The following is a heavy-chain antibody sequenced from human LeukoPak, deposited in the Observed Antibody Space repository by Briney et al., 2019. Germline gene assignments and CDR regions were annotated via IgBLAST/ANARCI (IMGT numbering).Heavy chain of an antibody. Sequence: GASVKVSCKASGGTFSSYAISWVRQAPGQGLEWMGRIIPILGIANYAQKFQGRVTITADKSTSTAYMELSSLRSEDTAVYYCARQGSGNGRYYFDYWGQGTLVTVSS. CDR1: GGTFSSYA. J-gene: IGHJ4*02. CDR2: IIPILGIA. D-gene: IGHD2-15*01. V-gene: IGHV1-69*04. CDR3: ARQGSGNGRYYFDY.